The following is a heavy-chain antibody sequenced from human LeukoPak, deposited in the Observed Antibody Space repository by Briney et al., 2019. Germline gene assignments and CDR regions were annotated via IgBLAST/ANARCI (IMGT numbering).Heavy chain of an antibody. CDR2: IIPIFGTA. CDR3: AGVAVAGPYYFDY. D-gene: IGHD6-19*01. V-gene: IGHV1-69*13. CDR1: GGTFSSYA. J-gene: IGHJ4*02. Sequence: SVKVSCKASGGTFSSYAISWVRQAPGQGLEWMGGIIPIFGTANYAQKFQGRVTITADESTSTAYMELSSLRSEDTAVYYCAGVAVAGPYYFDYWGQGTLVTVSS.